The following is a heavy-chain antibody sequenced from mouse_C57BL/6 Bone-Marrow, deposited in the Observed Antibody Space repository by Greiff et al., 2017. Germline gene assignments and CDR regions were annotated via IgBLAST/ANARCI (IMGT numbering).Heavy chain of an antibody. CDR1: GYTFTSYD. D-gene: IGHD1-1*01. J-gene: IGHJ1*03. V-gene: IGHV1-85*01. CDR2: IYPRDGST. CDR3: ARDYGSSYWYFDV. Sequence: VKLVEPGPELVKPGASVKLSCKASGYTFTSYDINWVKQRPGQGLEWIGWIYPRDGSTKYNEKFKGKATLTVDTSSSTAYMELHSLTSEDSAVYFCARDYGSSYWYFDVWGTGTTVTVSS.